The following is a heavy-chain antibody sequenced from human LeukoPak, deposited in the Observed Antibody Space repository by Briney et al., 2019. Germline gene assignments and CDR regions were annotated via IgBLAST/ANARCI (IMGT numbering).Heavy chain of an antibody. CDR2: ISGSGDST. CDR1: GFTFSSYA. CDR3: ARGDDSIYYYGMDV. Sequence: GGSLRLSCAASGFTFSSYAMSWVRQAPGKGLEWVSAISGSGDSTYYGDSVKGRFTISRDNSKNTLYLQMNSLRAEDTAVYYCARGDDSIYYYGMDVWGQGTTVTVSS. V-gene: IGHV3-23*01. J-gene: IGHJ6*02. D-gene: IGHD2-21*01.